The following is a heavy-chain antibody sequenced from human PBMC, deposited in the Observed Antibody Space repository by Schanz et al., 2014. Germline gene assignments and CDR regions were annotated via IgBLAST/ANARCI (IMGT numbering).Heavy chain of an antibody. Sequence: VQLLESGGGLAQPGGSLRLSCAASGFTLSNYAMSWIRQAPGKGLEWVSYVSSSSSYTHYADSVKGRFTISRDNAKNSLYLQMSSLRADDTAVYYCAKAADWPVTRFDPWGQGTLVTVSS. CDR3: AKAADWPVTRFDP. D-gene: IGHD3-9*01. J-gene: IGHJ5*02. V-gene: IGHV3-11*03. CDR2: VSSSSSYT. CDR1: GFTLSNYA.